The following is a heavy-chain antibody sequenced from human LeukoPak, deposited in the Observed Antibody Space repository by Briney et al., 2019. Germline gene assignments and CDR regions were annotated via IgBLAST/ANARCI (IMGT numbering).Heavy chain of an antibody. CDR2: IGGTDGTT. CDR1: GFTFSTYV. D-gene: IGHD3-10*01. CDR3: TKRVDGSETYYIDY. Sequence: GGSLRLSCAASGFTFSTYVMNWVRQAPGKGLEWVSAIGGTDGTTFYADSVKGRFSISRDNSKNTLFLDMHSLRAEDTALYYCTKRVDGSETYYIDYWGQGTLVTVSS. V-gene: IGHV3-23*01. J-gene: IGHJ4*02.